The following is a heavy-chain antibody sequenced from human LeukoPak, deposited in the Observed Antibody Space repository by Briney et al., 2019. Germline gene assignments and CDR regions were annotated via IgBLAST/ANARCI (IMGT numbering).Heavy chain of an antibody. CDR2: IYSGGSA. D-gene: IGHD1-26*01. CDR1: GFTVSSNH. J-gene: IGHJ4*02. V-gene: IGHV3-66*01. Sequence: GGSLRLSCAASGFTVSSNHMSWVRQAPGKGLEWVSVIYSGGSAYYADSVKGRFTISRDNSKNTLYLQMNSLRAEDTAVYHCARDESGSYYFDYWGQGTLVTVSS. CDR3: ARDESGSYYFDY.